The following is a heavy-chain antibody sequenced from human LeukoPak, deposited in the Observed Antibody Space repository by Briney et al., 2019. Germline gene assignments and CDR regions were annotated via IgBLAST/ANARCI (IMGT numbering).Heavy chain of an antibody. V-gene: IGHV3-74*01. J-gene: IGHJ4*02. CDR1: GFTFSSYR. CDR3: AKDSGTYQRSSYFDY. D-gene: IGHD1-26*01. Sequence: GGSLRLSCAASGFTFSSYRMHWVRQAPGKGLVWVSRINTDGSSTSYADSVKGRFTISRDNSENTLYLQMNSLRAEDTAIYYCAKDSGTYQRSSYFDYWGQGTLVTVSS. CDR2: INTDGSST.